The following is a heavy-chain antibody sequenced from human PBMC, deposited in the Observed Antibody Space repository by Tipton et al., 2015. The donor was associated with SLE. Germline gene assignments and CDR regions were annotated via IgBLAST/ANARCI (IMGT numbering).Heavy chain of an antibody. D-gene: IGHD2-2*03. Sequence: TLSLTCAVSGYSISSGYYWGWIRQPPGKGLEWIGSIYHSGSTYYNPSLKSRVTISVDTSKNQFSLKLSSVTAADTAVYYCARWIGWFDPWGQGTLVTVSS. CDR3: ARWIGWFDP. V-gene: IGHV4-38-2*01. CDR2: IYHSGST. CDR1: GYSISSGYY. J-gene: IGHJ5*02.